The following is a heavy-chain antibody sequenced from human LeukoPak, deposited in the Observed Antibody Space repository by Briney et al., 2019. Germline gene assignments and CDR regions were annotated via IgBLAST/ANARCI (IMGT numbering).Heavy chain of an antibody. Sequence: SETLSLTCIVSGYSISSDYFWGSVRQPAEKLPEWIGSIFHSGSVFYNPSLRSRVTLSIEPSKNRFSLELTSVTAADTAIYYCARGVASTSIDSWGQGTLVTVSS. J-gene: IGHJ4*02. CDR2: IFHSGSV. V-gene: IGHV4-38-2*02. CDR1: GYSISSDYF. CDR3: ARGVASTSIDS. D-gene: IGHD2/OR15-2a*01.